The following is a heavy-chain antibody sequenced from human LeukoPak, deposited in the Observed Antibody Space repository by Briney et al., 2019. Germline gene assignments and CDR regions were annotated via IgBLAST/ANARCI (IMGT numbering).Heavy chain of an antibody. CDR2: INHSGST. V-gene: IGHV4-34*01. Sequence: PSETLSLTCAVYGGSFSGYYWSWIRQPPGKGLEWIGEINHSGSTNYNPSLKSRVTISVDTSKNQFSLKLSSVTAADTAVYYCARGPKIRFLEWSRYYYYYYYMDVWGKGTTVTVSS. J-gene: IGHJ6*03. CDR3: ARGPKIRFLEWSRYYYYYYYMDV. D-gene: IGHD3-3*01. CDR1: GGSFSGYY.